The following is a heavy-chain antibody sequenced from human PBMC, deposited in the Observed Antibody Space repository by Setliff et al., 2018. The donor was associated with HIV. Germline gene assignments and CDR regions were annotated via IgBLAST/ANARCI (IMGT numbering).Heavy chain of an antibody. V-gene: IGHV4-61*02. CDR1: GGSVNNGSFY. D-gene: IGHD3-3*01. CDR3: ARGLTIFGVATPGFYSFMDV. CDR2: VYSSGST. J-gene: IGHJ6*03. Sequence: SETLSLTCTVSGGSVNNGSFYWTWVRQPAGKGLDWIGRVYSSGSTNYNPSLKSRVTIAIDASENQFSLRLTSVTAADTAVYYCARGLTIFGVATPGFYSFMDVWGKGTTVTVSS.